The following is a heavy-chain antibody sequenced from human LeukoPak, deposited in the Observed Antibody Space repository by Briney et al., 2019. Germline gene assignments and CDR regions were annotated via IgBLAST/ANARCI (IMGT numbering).Heavy chain of an antibody. V-gene: IGHV3-30*01. CDR1: GFTFSRYA. D-gene: IGHD6-19*01. Sequence: GGSLRLTCAASGFTFSRYAMHWVRQAPGKGLEWVAVISYDGSNKYYADSVKGRFTISRDNSKNTLYLQMNSLRAEDTAVYYCERDQTVAGYWYFDLWAVAPWSLSPQ. J-gene: IGHJ2*01. CDR2: ISYDGSNK. CDR3: ERDQTVAGYWYFDL.